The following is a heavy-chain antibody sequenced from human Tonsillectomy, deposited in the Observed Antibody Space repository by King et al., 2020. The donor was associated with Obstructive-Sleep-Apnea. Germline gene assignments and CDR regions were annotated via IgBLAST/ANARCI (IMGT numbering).Heavy chain of an antibody. Sequence: QLVQSGGGVVQPGRSLRLSCAASGFTFSSYAMYWVRQAPGKGLEWVAVTSYDGSNKYYADSVKGRFTISRDNSKNTLYLQMNSLRAEDTAVYYCARKDDYVWGSYRDWYFDLWGRGTLVTVSS. CDR2: TSYDGSNK. D-gene: IGHD3-16*02. V-gene: IGHV3-30-3*01. J-gene: IGHJ2*01. CDR3: ARKDDYVWGSYRDWYFDL. CDR1: GFTFSSYA.